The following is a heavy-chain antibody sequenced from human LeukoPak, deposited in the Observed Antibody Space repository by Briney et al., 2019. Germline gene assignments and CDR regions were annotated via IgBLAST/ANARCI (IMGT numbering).Heavy chain of an antibody. J-gene: IGHJ4*02. CDR2: ISSSSSTI. V-gene: IGHV3-48*02. CDR1: GFTFSSYN. Sequence: GGSLRLSCVASGFTFSSYNINWVRQAPGKGLEWVSYISSSSSTIHYADSVKGRFTISRDNAKNSLYLQMNSLRDGDTAVYYCARAVSGYIYGYGYWGQGTLVTVSS. D-gene: IGHD5-18*01. CDR3: ARAVSGYIYGYGY.